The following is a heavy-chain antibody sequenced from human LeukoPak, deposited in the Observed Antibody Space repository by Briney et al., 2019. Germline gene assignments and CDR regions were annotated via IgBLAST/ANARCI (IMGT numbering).Heavy chain of an antibody. J-gene: IGHJ4*02. CDR1: GLTFSGRA. Sequence: GGSLRLSCAVSGLTFSGRAMTWVRKAPGEGLQWVSSIDISGDNTAYADAVKGRFTISRDNSRSTLYLQMNDLRVEDSAIYYCANEIRPNDYWGQGTLVTVSS. V-gene: IGHV3-23*01. CDR2: IDISGDNT. CDR3: ANEIRPNDY.